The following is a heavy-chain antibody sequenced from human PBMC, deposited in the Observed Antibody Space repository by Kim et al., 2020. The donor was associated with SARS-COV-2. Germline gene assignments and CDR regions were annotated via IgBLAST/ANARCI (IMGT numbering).Heavy chain of an antibody. J-gene: IGHJ3*02. V-gene: IGHV7-4-1*02. CDR1: GYTFTSYA. CDR2: INTNTGNP. CDR3: ARGLDIVVVPAAPGAFDI. D-gene: IGHD2-2*03. Sequence: ASVKVSCKASGYTFTSYAMNWVRQAPGQGLEWMGWINTNTGNPTYAQGFTGRFVFSLDTSVSTAYLQISSLKAEDTAVYYCARGLDIVVVPAAPGAFDIWGHGKMVTVSS.